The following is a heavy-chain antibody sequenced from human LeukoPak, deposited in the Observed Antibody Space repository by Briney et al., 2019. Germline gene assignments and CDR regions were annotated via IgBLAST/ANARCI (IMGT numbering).Heavy chain of an antibody. V-gene: IGHV3-48*01. D-gene: IGHD2-8*01. Sequence: GGSLRLSCAASGFTFSSHGMDWVRQAPGKGLEWVSYISASRTAIYYADSVKGRFTISRDNAQNSLFLQMNSLRAEDTAVYYCARDPPAVSINTYAWGQGTLVTVSS. CDR3: ARDPPAVSINTYA. J-gene: IGHJ4*02. CDR2: ISASRTAI. CDR1: GFTFSSHG.